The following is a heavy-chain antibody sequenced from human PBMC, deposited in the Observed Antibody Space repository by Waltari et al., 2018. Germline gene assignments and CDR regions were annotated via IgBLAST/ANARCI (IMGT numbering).Heavy chain of an antibody. V-gene: IGHV3-48*03. CDR1: GFTFSSYE. CDR2: ISSRGSTI. J-gene: IGHJ4*02. Sequence: EVQLIESGGGLVQPGGSLRLSCAASGFTFSSYEINWVRQAPGKGLEWVSSISSRGSTIYYADAVKGRFTISRDNAKNSLYLQMNSLRAEDTAVYYCARDGKGIQLWLRSFDYWGQGTLVTVSS. CDR3: ARDGKGIQLWLRSFDY. D-gene: IGHD5-18*01.